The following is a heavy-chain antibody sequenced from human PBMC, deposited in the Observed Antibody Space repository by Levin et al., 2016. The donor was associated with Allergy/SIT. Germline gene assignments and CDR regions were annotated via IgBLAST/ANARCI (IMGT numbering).Heavy chain of an antibody. J-gene: IGHJ4*02. V-gene: IGHV5-51*01. Sequence: VRQMPGKGLEWMGIIYPGDSDTRYSPSFQGQVTISADKSISTAYLQWSSLKASDTAMYYCARHAVVTPFDYWGQGTLVTVSS. CDR2: IYPGDSDT. CDR3: ARHAVVTPFDY. D-gene: IGHD4-23*01.